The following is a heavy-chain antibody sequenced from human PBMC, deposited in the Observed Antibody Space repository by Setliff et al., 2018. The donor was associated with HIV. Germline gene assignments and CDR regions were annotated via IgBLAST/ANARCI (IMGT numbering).Heavy chain of an antibody. CDR1: GASINNYY. CDR3: ARDGYTNGYGYYYFYMDV. CDR2: GHHSGNT. D-gene: IGHD5-18*01. V-gene: IGHV4-59*12. Sequence: SETLSLTCTVSGASINNYYWNWIRESPGKGLEWIGYGHHSGNTNYNSSLKSRVTMSIETSKNQFSLKLSSVTAADTAVYFCARDGYTNGYGYYYFYMDVWGKGTTVTVS. J-gene: IGHJ6*03.